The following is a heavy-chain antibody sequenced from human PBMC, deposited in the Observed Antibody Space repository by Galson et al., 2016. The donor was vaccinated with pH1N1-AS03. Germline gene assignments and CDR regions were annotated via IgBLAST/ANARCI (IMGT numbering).Heavy chain of an antibody. V-gene: IGHV4-39*07. Sequence: ETLSLTCTVSGGSVSTSAYYWGWIRQPPGKGLQWIGSIYSSGTTFYCPSLESRATISVDTSKNQLSLRLNSVTAADTAVYYCARRPTGIDYWGQGTQVTVSS. J-gene: IGHJ4*02. CDR2: IYSSGTT. CDR1: GGSVSTSAYY. CDR3: ARRPTGIDY. D-gene: IGHD3-10*01.